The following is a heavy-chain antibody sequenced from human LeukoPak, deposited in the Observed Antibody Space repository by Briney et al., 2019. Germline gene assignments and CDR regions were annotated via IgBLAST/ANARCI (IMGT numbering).Heavy chain of an antibody. CDR2: ISSSSSTI. CDR3: ARVPTVVVPAAT. D-gene: IGHD2-2*01. V-gene: IGHV3-48*01. Sequence: GSLRLSCAASGFTFSSYSMNWVRQAPGKGLEWVSYISSSSSTIYYADSVKGRFTISRDNAKNSLCLQMNSLRAEDTAVYYCARVPTVVVPAATWGQGTMVTVSS. CDR1: GFTFSSYS. J-gene: IGHJ3*01.